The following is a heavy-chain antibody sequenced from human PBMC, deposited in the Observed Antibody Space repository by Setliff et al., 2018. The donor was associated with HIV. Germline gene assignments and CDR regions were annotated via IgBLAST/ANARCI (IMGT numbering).Heavy chain of an antibody. D-gene: IGHD6-19*01. Sequence: ETLSLTCTVSGGSIGIRSYFWGWIRQPPGKGLEWIGSVYSSGSTYYNPSLKSRVTVSVDTSKDQFSLRLSSVTVADTAVYYCASGQWQEHAFDIWGQGTVVTVSS. J-gene: IGHJ3*02. CDR2: VYSSGST. V-gene: IGHV4-39*01. CDR3: ASGQWQEHAFDI. CDR1: GGSIGIRSYF.